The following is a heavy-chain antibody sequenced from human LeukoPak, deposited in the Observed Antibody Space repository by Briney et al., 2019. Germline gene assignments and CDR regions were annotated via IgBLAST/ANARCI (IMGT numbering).Heavy chain of an antibody. CDR2: INPNSGGT. CDR3: ARDFIVVVPAGFDP. Sequence: ASVKVSFKASVYTFTGYYMHWVRQAPGQGVGWMGWINPNSGGTNYAQKFQGRVTMTRDTSISTAYMELSRLRPDDTAVYYCARDFIVVVPAGFDPWGQGTLVPVSS. CDR1: VYTFTGYY. J-gene: IGHJ5*02. D-gene: IGHD2-2*01. V-gene: IGHV1-2*02.